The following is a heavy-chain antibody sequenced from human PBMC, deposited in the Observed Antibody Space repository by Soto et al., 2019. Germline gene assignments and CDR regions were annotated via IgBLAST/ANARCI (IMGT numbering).Heavy chain of an antibody. CDR3: ARGYYSGSNPSSFDY. Sequence: QLQLVQSGAGVREPGSSVKVSCKASAGTFSSYTVIWVRQAPGQGLEWMGGITPTLNIAKYAEKFQGRVTITADESTSTVNMHLSSLRSEDTAVYFCARGYYSGSNPSSFDYWGQGTLVAVSS. V-gene: IGHV1-69*01. J-gene: IGHJ4*02. CDR1: AGTFSSYT. CDR2: ITPTLNIA. D-gene: IGHD1-26*01.